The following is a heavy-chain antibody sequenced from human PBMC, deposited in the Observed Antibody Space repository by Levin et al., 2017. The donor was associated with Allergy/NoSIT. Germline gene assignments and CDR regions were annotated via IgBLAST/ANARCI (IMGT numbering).Heavy chain of an antibody. CDR1: GGSVSSDNYY. CDR2: IYYSGST. J-gene: IGHJ4*02. Sequence: SETLSLTCTVSGGSVSSDNYYWTWLRPPPGKGLEWIGYIYYSGSTNYNPPLKSRVTISVDKSKNQFSLKLSSVTAADADVYYCARALEVATIDYWGQGTLVTVSS. CDR3: ARALEVATIDY. V-gene: IGHV4-61*01. D-gene: IGHD5-12*01.